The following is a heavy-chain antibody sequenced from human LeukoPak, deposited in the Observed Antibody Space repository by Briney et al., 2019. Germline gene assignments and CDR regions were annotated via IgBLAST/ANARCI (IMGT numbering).Heavy chain of an antibody. CDR2: ISAYNGNT. CDR1: GGTFSSYA. J-gene: IGHJ4*02. CDR3: ARGRDGYNPVDY. D-gene: IGHD5-24*01. V-gene: IGHV1-18*01. Sequence: GASVKVSCKASGGTFSSYAISWVRQAPGQGLEWMGWISAYNGNTNYAQKLQGRVTMTTDTSTSTAYMELRSLRSDDTAVYYCARGRDGYNPVDYWGQGTLVTVSS.